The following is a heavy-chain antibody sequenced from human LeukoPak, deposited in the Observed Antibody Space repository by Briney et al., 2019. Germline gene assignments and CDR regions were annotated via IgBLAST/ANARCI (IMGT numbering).Heavy chain of an antibody. CDR1: GYTFTGYY. J-gene: IGHJ6*02. Sequence: ASVKVSCKASGYTFTGYYMHWVRQAPGQGLEWMGWINPNSGGTNYAQKFQGRVTMTRDTSISTAYMELSRLRSDDTAVYYRAREYSNYGIYYYYGMDVWGQGTTVTVSS. CDR2: INPNSGGT. V-gene: IGHV1-2*02. D-gene: IGHD4-4*01. CDR3: AREYSNYGIYYYYGMDV.